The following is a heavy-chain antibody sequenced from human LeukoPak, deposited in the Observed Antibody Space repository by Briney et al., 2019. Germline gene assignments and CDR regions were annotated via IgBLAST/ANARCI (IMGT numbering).Heavy chain of an antibody. CDR2: ISSSSSYI. J-gene: IGHJ4*02. CDR1: GFTFSSYS. CDR3: AREVVGATDLDY. V-gene: IGHV3-21*01. Sequence: GGSLRLSCAASGFTFSSYSMNWVRQAPGKGLEWVSSISSSSSYIYYADSVKGRFTISRDNAKNSLYLQMNSLRAEDTAVYYCAREVVGATDLDYWGQGTLVTVSS. D-gene: IGHD1-26*01.